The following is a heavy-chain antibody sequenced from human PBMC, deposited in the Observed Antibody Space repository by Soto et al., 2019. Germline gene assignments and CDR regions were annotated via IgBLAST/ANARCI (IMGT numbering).Heavy chain of an antibody. CDR1: GFTFGSYA. CDR3: XXXXXPSLNFFYYMDV. D-gene: IGHD2-2*01. Sequence: EVQLLESGGNLVEPGGSLRLSCVVSGFTFGSYAMSWVRQAPEKGPEWVAILGGDGFTTYYADSVRGRFTISGDKXXXXXXXXXXXXXXXXXXXXXXXXXXXPSLNFFYYMDVWGRGTSVIVSS. V-gene: IGHV3-23*01. J-gene: IGHJ6*03. CDR2: LGGDGFTT.